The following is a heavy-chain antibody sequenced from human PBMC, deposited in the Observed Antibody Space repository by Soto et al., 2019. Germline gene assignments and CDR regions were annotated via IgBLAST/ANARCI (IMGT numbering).Heavy chain of an antibody. D-gene: IGHD3-22*01. CDR2: ISAYNGNT. V-gene: IGHV1-18*01. CDR3: ARDSRIYDSSGYYPHAFDI. Sequence: QVQLVQSGAEVKKPGASVKVSCKASGYTFTSYGISWVRQAPGQGLEWMGWISAYNGNTNYAQKLQGRVTMTTDTSTSTAYMELRSLRSDDTAVYYCARDSRIYDSSGYYPHAFDIWGQGTMVTVSS. J-gene: IGHJ3*02. CDR1: GYTFTSYG.